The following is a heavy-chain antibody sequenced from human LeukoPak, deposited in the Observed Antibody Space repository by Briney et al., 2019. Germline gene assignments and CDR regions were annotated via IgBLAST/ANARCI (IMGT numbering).Heavy chain of an antibody. Sequence: SQTLSLTCVITGDSFSSNTAAWNWIRQSPLRGLEWLGRTYYRSKLYHDYAVSVKSRITINADTSKNQFSLQLNSVTPEDTAVYYCIRDREHGFNLDYWGRGTLVTVSS. CDR3: IRDREHGFNLDY. CDR1: GDSFSSNTAA. V-gene: IGHV6-1*01. J-gene: IGHJ4*02. CDR2: TYYRSKLYH. D-gene: IGHD5-24*01.